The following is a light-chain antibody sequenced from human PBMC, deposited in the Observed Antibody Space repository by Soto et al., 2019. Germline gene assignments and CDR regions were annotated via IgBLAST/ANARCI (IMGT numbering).Light chain of an antibody. Sequence: EIVLTQSPCTLSLSPGERATLSCRASQSVSSSYLAWYQQKPGQAPRLLIYGASSRATGIPARFSGSGSGTDFTLTISRLEPEDFAVYYCQQCGSSPETFGQGTKVDIK. CDR2: GAS. CDR3: QQCGSSPET. J-gene: IGKJ1*01. V-gene: IGKV3-20*01. CDR1: QSVSSSY.